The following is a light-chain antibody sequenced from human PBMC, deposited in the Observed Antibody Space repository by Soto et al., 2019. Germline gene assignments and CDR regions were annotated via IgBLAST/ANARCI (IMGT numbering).Light chain of an antibody. CDR3: SSYTSSSTLDV. CDR1: SSDVGGYNY. Sequence: QAVVTQPASVSGSPGQSITISCTGTSSDVGGYNYVSWYQQHPGKAPKLMIYEVSNRPSGVSNRFSGSKSGNTASLTISGLQADDEADYYCSSYTSSSTLDVFGTGTKLTVL. CDR2: EVS. J-gene: IGLJ1*01. V-gene: IGLV2-14*01.